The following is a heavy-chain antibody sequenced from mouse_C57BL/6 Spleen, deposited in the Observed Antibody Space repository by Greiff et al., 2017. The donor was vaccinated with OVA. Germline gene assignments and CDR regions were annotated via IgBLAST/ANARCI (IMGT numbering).Heavy chain of an antibody. CDR1: GYTFTDYY. J-gene: IGHJ3*01. CDR2: INPNNGGT. V-gene: IGHV1-26*01. Sequence: VQLQQSGPELVKPGASVKISCKASGYTFTDYYMNWVKQSHGKSLEWIGDINPNNGGTSYNQKFKGKATLTVDKSSSTAYMELRSLTSEDSAVYYCAREGAYYSNYAWFAYWGQGTLVTVSA. D-gene: IGHD2-5*01. CDR3: AREGAYYSNYAWFAY.